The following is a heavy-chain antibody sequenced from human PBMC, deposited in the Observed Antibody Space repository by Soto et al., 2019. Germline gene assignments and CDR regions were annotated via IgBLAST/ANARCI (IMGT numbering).Heavy chain of an antibody. V-gene: IGHV1-69*06. CDR2: IIPIFGTA. D-gene: IGHD3-3*01. Sequence: GASVKVSCKASGGTFSSYAISWVRQAPGQGLEWTGGIIPIFGTANYAQKFQGSVTITADKSTSTAYMELSSLRSEDTAVYYCARQGDNYDFWSGFAWPASMDVWGQGTTVTVSS. CDR1: GGTFSSYA. CDR3: ARQGDNYDFWSGFAWPASMDV. J-gene: IGHJ6*02.